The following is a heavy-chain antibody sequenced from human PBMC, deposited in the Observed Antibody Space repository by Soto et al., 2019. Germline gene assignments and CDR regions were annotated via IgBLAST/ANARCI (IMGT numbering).Heavy chain of an antibody. D-gene: IGHD3-16*02. Sequence: QVQLVQSGAEVKKPGSSVKVSCKACGDTFSSYTISWVRQAPGQGLEWMGRIFPIHDVATYAQKFWGRVTITADKSTSTAYMELSSLRSEDTAVYYCARVEMITFGGVIASRGWFDTWGQGTLVTVSS. V-gene: IGHV1-69*02. CDR3: ARVEMITFGGVIASRGWFDT. CDR2: IFPIHDVA. J-gene: IGHJ5*02. CDR1: GDTFSSYT.